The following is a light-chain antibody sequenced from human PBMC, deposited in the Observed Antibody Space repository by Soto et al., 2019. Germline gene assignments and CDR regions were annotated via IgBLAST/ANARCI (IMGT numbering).Light chain of an antibody. CDR2: ENN. CDR3: QSYDSSLNSFV. CDR1: SSNIGAGHD. J-gene: IGLJ3*02. Sequence: QSVLTQPPSVSGAPGQRVTISCAGSSSNIGAGHDVHWYHQIPGTAPRLLIFENNNRPSGVPDRFFVSKSGSSASLAITGLQTEDEADYYCQSYDSSLNSFVFGGGTKPTVL. V-gene: IGLV1-40*01.